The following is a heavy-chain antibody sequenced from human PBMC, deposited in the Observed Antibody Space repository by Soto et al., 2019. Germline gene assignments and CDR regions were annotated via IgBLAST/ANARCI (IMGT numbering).Heavy chain of an antibody. Sequence: ASVKVSCKASGYTFTSYGISWVRQAPGQGLEWMGWISAYNGNTNYAQKLQGRVTMTTDTSTSTAYMELRSLRSDDTAVYYCAREAYSSGWYSPYYYYYGMDVWGQGTTVTV. CDR3: AREAYSSGWYSPYYYYYGMDV. D-gene: IGHD6-19*01. CDR1: GYTFTSYG. CDR2: ISAYNGNT. J-gene: IGHJ6*02. V-gene: IGHV1-18*01.